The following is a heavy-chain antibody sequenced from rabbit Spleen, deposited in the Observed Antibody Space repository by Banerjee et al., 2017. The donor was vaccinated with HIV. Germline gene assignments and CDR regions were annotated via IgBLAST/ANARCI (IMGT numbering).Heavy chain of an antibody. V-gene: IGHV1S45*01. Sequence: QEQLVESGGGLVQPGGSLKLSCKASGFDLSDYGMSWVRQAPGKGLEWIGYIDPVFGTTYYASWAKGRFTISKTSSTTVTLQMTSLTAADTATYFCAREKSGDYGYDLWGQGTLVTVS. CDR2: IDPVFGTT. J-gene: IGHJ4*01. CDR3: AREKSGDYGYDL. D-gene: IGHD6-1*01. CDR1: GFDLSDYG.